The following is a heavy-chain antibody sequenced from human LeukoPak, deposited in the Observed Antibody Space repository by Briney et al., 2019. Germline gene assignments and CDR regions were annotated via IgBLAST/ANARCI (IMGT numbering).Heavy chain of an antibody. D-gene: IGHD3-9*01. CDR3: AREEYYDILTGYPDY. V-gene: IGHV3-48*01. Sequence: PGGSLRLSCAASGFTFSSYEMNWVRQAPGKGLEWVSYISSSSSTIYYADSVKGRFTISRDNAKNSLYLQMNSLRAEDTAVYYCAREEYYDILTGYPDYWGQGTLVTVSS. J-gene: IGHJ4*02. CDR1: GFTFSSYE. CDR2: ISSSSSTI.